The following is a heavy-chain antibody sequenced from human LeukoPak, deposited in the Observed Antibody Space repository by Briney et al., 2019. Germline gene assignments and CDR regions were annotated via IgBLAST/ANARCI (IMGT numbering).Heavy chain of an antibody. CDR1: GYSFTSYW. CDR2: IYPGDSDT. V-gene: IGHV5-51*01. Sequence: GESLKISCKGSGYSFTSYWIGWVRQMPGKGLEWMGIIYPGDSDTRYSPSFQGQVTISADKFISTAYLQWSSLKASDTAMYYCARHTTSGSYYSPVDYWGQGTLVTVSS. D-gene: IGHD3-10*01. CDR3: ARHTTSGSYYSPVDY. J-gene: IGHJ4*02.